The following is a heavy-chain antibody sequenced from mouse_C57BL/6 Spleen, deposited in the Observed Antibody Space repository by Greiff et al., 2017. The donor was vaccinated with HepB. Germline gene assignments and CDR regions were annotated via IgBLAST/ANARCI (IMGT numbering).Heavy chain of an antibody. J-gene: IGHJ4*01. D-gene: IGHD2-3*01. Sequence: QVQLKESGAELVKPGASVKISCKASGYAFSSYWMNWVKQRPGKGLEWIGQIYPGDGDTNYNGKFKGKATLTADKSSSTAYMQLSSLTSEDSAVYFCAREGWLLRKDAMDYWGQGTSVTVSS. CDR1: GYAFSSYW. V-gene: IGHV1-80*01. CDR2: IYPGDGDT. CDR3: AREGWLLRKDAMDY.